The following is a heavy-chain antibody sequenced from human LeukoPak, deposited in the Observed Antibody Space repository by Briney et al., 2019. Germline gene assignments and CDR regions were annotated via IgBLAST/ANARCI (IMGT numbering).Heavy chain of an antibody. V-gene: IGHV1-2*02. Sequence: ASVKVSCKASGYTFTGYYMHWVRQAPGQGLEWMGWINPNSGGTNYAQKFQGRVTMTRDTSISTAYMELSRLRSDDTAVYYCARTLEMATISPGYWGQGTLVTVSS. J-gene: IGHJ4*02. D-gene: IGHD5-24*01. CDR3: ARTLEMATISPGY. CDR1: GYTFTGYY. CDR2: INPNSGGT.